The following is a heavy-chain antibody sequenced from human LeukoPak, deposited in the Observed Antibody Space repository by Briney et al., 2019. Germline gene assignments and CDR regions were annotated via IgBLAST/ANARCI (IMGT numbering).Heavy chain of an antibody. CDR3: ANYLSYGPIG. Sequence: GGSLRLSCAASGFTFSTYAMSWVRQAPGKGLEWVSEISGSGDRTYYADSVKGRFTISRDNSKNTLYLQMNSLRAEDTAVYYCANYLSYGPIGWGQGTLVIVSS. D-gene: IGHD3-10*01. CDR2: ISGSGDRT. J-gene: IGHJ4*02. CDR1: GFTFSTYA. V-gene: IGHV3-23*01.